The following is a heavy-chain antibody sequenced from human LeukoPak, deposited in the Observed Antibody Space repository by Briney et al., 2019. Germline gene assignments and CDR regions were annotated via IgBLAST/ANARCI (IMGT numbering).Heavy chain of an antibody. CDR2: IYYSGST. CDR1: GGSISSYY. V-gene: IGHV4-59*01. Sequence: SETLSLTRTVSGGSISSYYWSWIRQPPGKGLEWIGYIYYSGSTNYNPSLKSRVTISVDTSKNQFSLKLSSVTAADTAVYYCARSGGSYFGAFDIWGQGTMVTVSS. J-gene: IGHJ3*02. D-gene: IGHD1-26*01. CDR3: ARSGGSYFGAFDI.